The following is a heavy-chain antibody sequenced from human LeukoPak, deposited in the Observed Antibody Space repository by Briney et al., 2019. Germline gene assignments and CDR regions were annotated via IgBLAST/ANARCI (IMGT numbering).Heavy chain of an antibody. Sequence: QTGGSLRLSCAASGFTFRSYGMHWVRQAPGKGLEWVAFIRFDGSNKYYADSVKGRFTISRDNSKNTLYLQMNSLRPEDTAVYYCAKDHRAYCGGDCVDFDYWGQGTPVTVSS. CDR1: GFTFRSYG. V-gene: IGHV3-30*02. CDR2: IRFDGSNK. D-gene: IGHD2-21*02. J-gene: IGHJ4*02. CDR3: AKDHRAYCGGDCVDFDY.